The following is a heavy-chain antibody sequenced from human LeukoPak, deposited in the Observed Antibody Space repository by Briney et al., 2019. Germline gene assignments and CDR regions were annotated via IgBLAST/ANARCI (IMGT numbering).Heavy chain of an antibody. D-gene: IGHD5-12*01. CDR2: IRYDGSNK. J-gene: IGHJ4*02. Sequence: GGSLRLSCAASGFTFSSYGMHWVRQAPGKGLEWVAFIRYDGSNKYYADSVKGRFTISRDNSKNSLYLQMNSLRAEDTAVFYCAKDLRGGYSGYDPLNYFDYWGQGTLVTVSS. CDR1: GFTFSSYG. CDR3: AKDLRGGYSGYDPLNYFDY. V-gene: IGHV3-30*02.